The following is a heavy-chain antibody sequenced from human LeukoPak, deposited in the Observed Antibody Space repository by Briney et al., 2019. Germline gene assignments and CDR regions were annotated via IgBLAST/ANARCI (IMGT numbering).Heavy chain of an antibody. V-gene: IGHV3-7*01. CDR2: IKQDGSEK. J-gene: IGHJ4*02. Sequence: HWGSLRLSCAASGFSFSSYWMSWVRQAPGKGLEWVANIKQDGSEKYYVDSVKGRFTISRNNAKNSLYLQMNSLRAEDTAVYYCVGHSDYWGQGTLVTVSS. D-gene: IGHD3-16*01. CDR3: VGHSDY. CDR1: GFSFSSYW.